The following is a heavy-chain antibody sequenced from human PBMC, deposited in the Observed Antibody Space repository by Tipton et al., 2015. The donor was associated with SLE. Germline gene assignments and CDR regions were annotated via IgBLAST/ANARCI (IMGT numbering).Heavy chain of an antibody. CDR1: GFTFNTYW. CDR2: IRQNGRDT. Sequence: SLRLSCAASGFTFNTYWMSWVRQAPGKGLEWVANIRQNGRDTYYVGSVRGRFTVSRDNARNSMYLQMNSLRAEDTAVYFCARDGNILTGYCQSYYFDYWVQGTLVTVSS. V-gene: IGHV3-7*01. D-gene: IGHD3-9*01. J-gene: IGHJ4*02. CDR3: ARDGNILTGYCQSYYFDY.